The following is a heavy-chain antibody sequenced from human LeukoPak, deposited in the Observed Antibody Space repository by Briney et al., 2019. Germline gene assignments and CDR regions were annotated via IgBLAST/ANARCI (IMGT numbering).Heavy chain of an antibody. CDR2: IYYSGST. J-gene: IGHJ5*02. D-gene: IGHD3-9*01. CDR1: GGSISSSSYY. V-gene: IGHV4-39*01. Sequence: SETLSLTCTVSGGSISSSSYYWGWIRQPPGKGLEWIGSIYYSGSTYYNPSLKSRVTISVDTSKSQFSLKLSSVTAADTAVYYCARHRATIYDILTWGQGTLVTVSS. CDR3: ARHRATIYDILT.